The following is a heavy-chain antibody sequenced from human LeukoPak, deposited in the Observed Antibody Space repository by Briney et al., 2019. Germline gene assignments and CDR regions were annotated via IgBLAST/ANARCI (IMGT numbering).Heavy chain of an antibody. CDR2: INPNSGGT. D-gene: IGHD2-2*02. J-gene: IGHJ4*02. CDR3: ARKAMAAPAIPFDY. Sequence: GASVKASCKASGYTFTDYYMHWVRQAPGQGLEWMGWINPNSGGTNYAPKFQGRVTVTRDTSMRTAYMELTRLRSDDTAVYYCARKAMAAPAIPFDYWGQGTLVTVSS. CDR1: GYTFTDYY. V-gene: IGHV1-2*02.